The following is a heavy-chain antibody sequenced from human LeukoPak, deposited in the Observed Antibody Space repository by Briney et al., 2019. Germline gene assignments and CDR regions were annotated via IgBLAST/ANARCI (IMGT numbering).Heavy chain of an antibody. Sequence: GGSLRLSCAASGFTVSSNYMSWVRQAPGKGLEWVSVIYSGGTTYFADSVKGRFTISRDNSKNTRYLQMNSLRAEDTAVYYCARSAPRGSGSYYYYMDVWGKGTTVTVSS. J-gene: IGHJ6*03. CDR2: IYSGGTT. CDR1: GFTVSSNY. CDR3: ARSAPRGSGSYYYYMDV. V-gene: IGHV3-53*01. D-gene: IGHD3-10*01.